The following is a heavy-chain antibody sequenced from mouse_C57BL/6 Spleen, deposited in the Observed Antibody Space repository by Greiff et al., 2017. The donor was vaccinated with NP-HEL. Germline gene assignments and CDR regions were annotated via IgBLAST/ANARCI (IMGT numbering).Heavy chain of an antibody. Sequence: QVQLKESGAELARPGASVKLSCKASGYTFTSYGISWVKQRTGQGLEWIGEIYPRSGNTYYNEKFKGKATLTADKSSSTAYMELRSLTSEDSAVYFCASPAYWGQGTTLTVSS. J-gene: IGHJ2*01. CDR2: IYPRSGNT. V-gene: IGHV1-81*01. CDR1: GYTFTSYG. CDR3: ASPAY.